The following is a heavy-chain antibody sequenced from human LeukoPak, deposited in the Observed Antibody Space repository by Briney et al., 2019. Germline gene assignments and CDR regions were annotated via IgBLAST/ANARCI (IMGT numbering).Heavy chain of an antibody. J-gene: IGHJ3*02. CDR1: GSRFTSYW. V-gene: IGHV5-51*01. CDR2: IYPGDSDT. Sequence: GASLKISCKGSGSRFTSYWIGWGRRMPGKGVGWMGIIYPGDSDTTYSPSFQGQVTISADKSISTAYLQWSSLKASDTAMYYCAIGSVLDAFDIWGQGTMVTVSS. CDR3: AIGSVLDAFDI.